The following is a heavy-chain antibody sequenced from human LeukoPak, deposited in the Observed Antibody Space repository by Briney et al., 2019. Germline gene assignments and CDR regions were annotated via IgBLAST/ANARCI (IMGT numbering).Heavy chain of an antibody. Sequence: SETLSLTCAGYGGSFRGYYWSWIREPPGKGLEWIGEINHSGSTNYNPSLKSRVTISVDTSKNQFSLKLSSVAAADTAVYYCARAAVAGPFDYWGQGTLVTVSS. J-gene: IGHJ4*02. V-gene: IGHV4-34*01. CDR1: GGSFRGYY. CDR2: INHSGST. D-gene: IGHD6-19*01. CDR3: ARAAVAGPFDY.